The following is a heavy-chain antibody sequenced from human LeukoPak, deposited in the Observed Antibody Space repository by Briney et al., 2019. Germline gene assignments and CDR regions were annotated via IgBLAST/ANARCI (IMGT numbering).Heavy chain of an antibody. J-gene: IGHJ4*02. CDR3: AKGYGESHFDS. D-gene: IGHD5-18*01. CDR1: GFTSRSFG. V-gene: IGHV3-30*02. CDR2: IRFDGSNQ. Sequence: GGSLRLSCAASGFTSRSFGMHFVRQAPGKGLEWVAFIRFDGSNQYYIDSVKGRFTISRDNSNNTLFLQMNNLRGDDTAVYFCAKGYGESHFDSWGQGTLVTVSS.